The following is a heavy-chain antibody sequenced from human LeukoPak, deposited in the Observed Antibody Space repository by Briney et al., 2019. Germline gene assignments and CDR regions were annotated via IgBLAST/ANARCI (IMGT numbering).Heavy chain of an antibody. CDR1: GFTFSNYA. D-gene: IGHD3-3*01. V-gene: IGHV3-23*01. J-gene: IGHJ4*02. CDR2: IGGDGRGT. Sequence: GGSLRLSCAASGFTFSNYAMTWVRQARGKGLEWVSAIGGDGRGTDYADSVKGRFTISRDNSKNTVYLQMNSLRAEDTAVYYCARHRGVVPFDYWGQGTLVTVSS. CDR3: ARHRGVVPFDY.